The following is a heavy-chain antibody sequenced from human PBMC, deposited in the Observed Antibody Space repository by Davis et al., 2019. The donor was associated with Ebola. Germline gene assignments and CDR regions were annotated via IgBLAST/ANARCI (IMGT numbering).Heavy chain of an antibody. Sequence: SETLSLTCAVSGGSISSGGYSWSWIRQPPGKGLEWIGYIYHSGSTYYNPSLKSRVTISVDRSKNQFSLKLSSVTAADTAVYYCASRIAAAYFDYWGQGTLVTVSS. CDR2: IYHSGST. J-gene: IGHJ4*02. CDR1: GGSISSGGYS. D-gene: IGHD6-13*01. V-gene: IGHV4-30-2*01. CDR3: ASRIAAAYFDY.